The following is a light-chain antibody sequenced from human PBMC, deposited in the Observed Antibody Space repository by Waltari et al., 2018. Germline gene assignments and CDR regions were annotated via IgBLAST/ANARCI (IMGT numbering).Light chain of an antibody. CDR3: QQTNSYQLT. Sequence: DIQVTQAPSFLSASVGGRATITCRASQGISSFLAWYQQKPGKAPKLLIYGASTLQSGVSGRFSGGGSGTEFTLTIISLQPEDFATYYCQQTNSYQLTFGGGTKVEI. J-gene: IGKJ4*01. V-gene: IGKV1-9*01. CDR2: GAS. CDR1: QGISSF.